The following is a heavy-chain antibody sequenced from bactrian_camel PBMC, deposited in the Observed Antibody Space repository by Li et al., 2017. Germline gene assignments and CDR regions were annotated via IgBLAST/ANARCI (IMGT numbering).Heavy chain of an antibody. V-gene: IGHV3S55*01. J-gene: IGHJ6*01. D-gene: IGHD3*01. CDR3: AASWDVTAREALGSIASPEFGY. CDR2: IAALGDV. CDR1: GHSRGSNC. Sequence: LVESGGGSVQAGGSLRLSCKVSGHSRGSNCVAWFRQAPGMEREWVAGIAALGDVDYADSVKGRFTISRDSAKNILYLQMDNLKPEDSATYRCAASWDVTAREALGSIASPEFGYWGEGTQVTVS.